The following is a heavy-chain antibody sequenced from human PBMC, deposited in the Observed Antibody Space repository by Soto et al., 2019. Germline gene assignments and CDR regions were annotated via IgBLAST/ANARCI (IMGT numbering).Heavy chain of an antibody. CDR1: GGSISSGDYY. V-gene: IGHV4-30-4*01. CDR3: ARAYYYDSSGHSGFDY. D-gene: IGHD3-22*01. CDR2: IYYSGTT. Sequence: SETLSLTCTVSGGSISSGDYYWSWIRQPPGKGLEWIGYIYYSGTTYYNPSLKSRITISVGSSKDQFSLKLTSVTAADTAVYYCARAYYYDSSGHSGFDYWGQGTLVTVSS. J-gene: IGHJ4*02.